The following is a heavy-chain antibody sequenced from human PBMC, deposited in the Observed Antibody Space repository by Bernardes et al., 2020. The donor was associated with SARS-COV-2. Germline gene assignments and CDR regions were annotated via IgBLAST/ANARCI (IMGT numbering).Heavy chain of an antibody. V-gene: IGHV3-23*01. CDR2: ISVGGGRT. D-gene: IGHD3-16*01. Sequence: GGSLRLSCAASGFTFSNYPMSWVRQAPGKGLEWVSGISVGGGRTDCADSVKGRFTISRDNSKNTVYLQMNSLRAGDTAVYYCVRGGGQIYWGQGTLVTVSS. CDR1: GFTFSNYP. CDR3: VRGGGQIY. J-gene: IGHJ4*02.